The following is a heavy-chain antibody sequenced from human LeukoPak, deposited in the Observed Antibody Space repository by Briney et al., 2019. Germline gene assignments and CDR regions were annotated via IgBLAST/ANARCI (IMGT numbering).Heavy chain of an antibody. CDR1: GFTFGDYA. CDR3: ARAIVVVPAANPDPGVVDY. D-gene: IGHD2-2*01. V-gene: IGHV3-49*03. J-gene: IGHJ4*02. Sequence: GGSLRLSCTASGFTFGDYAMSWFRQAPGKGLEWVGFIRSKAYGGTTEYAASVKGRFTISRDDSKSIAYLQMNSLKTEDTAVYYCARAIVVVPAANPDPGVVDYWGQGTLVTVSS. CDR2: IRSKAYGGTT.